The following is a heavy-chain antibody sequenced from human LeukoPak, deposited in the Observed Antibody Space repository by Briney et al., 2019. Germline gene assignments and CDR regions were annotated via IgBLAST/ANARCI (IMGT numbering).Heavy chain of an antibody. D-gene: IGHD3-22*01. CDR3: ARAGRRYYDSSGPGTWFDP. V-gene: IGHV1-3*01. CDR1: GGTFSSYA. CDR2: INAGNGNT. J-gene: IGHJ5*02. Sequence: ASVKVSCKASGGTFSSYAISWVRQAPGQRLEWMGWINAGNGNTKYSQKFQGRVTITRDTSASTAYMELSSLRSEDTAVYYCARAGRRYYDSSGPGTWFDPWGQGTLVTVSS.